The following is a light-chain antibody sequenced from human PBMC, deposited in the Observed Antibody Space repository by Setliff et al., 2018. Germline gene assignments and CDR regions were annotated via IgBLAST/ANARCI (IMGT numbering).Light chain of an antibody. CDR3: CSYAPTYIAV. V-gene: IGLV2-11*01. CDR2: DVT. CDR1: TSDVGTYDF. J-gene: IGLJ1*01. Sequence: SVLTQPRSVSGSPGQSVTISCTGTTSDVGTYDFVSWYQEHPGKAPKLIIYDVTKRPSGVPDRFSGSKSGDTASLTISGLQAEDEADYYCCSYAPTYIAVFGTGTKVTV.